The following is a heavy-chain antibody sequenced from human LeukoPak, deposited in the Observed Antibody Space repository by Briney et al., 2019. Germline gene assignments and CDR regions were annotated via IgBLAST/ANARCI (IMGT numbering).Heavy chain of an antibody. CDR2: IIPIFGTA. CDR3: ASGMRYRTPIDY. V-gene: IGHV1-69*13. J-gene: IGHJ4*02. D-gene: IGHD3-16*02. CDR1: GGTFSSYA. Sequence: SVKVSCKASGGTFSSYAISWVRQAPGQGLEWMGGIIPIFGTANYAQKFQGRVTITADESTSTAYMEPSSLRSEDTAVYYCASGMRYRTPIDYWGQGTLDTVSS.